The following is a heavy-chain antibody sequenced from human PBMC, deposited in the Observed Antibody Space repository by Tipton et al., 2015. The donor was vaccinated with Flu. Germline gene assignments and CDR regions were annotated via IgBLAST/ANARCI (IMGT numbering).Heavy chain of an antibody. J-gene: IGHJ4*02. CDR2: INHSGST. CDR1: GGSFSGYY. CDR3: ARHSPITGTTGY. Sequence: GSLRLSCAVYGGSFSGYYWSWIRQPPGKGLEWIGEINHSGSTNYNPSLKSRVTISVDTSKNQFSLKLSSVTAADTAVYYCARHSPITGTTGYWGQGTLVTVSS. V-gene: IGHV4-34*01. D-gene: IGHD1-7*01.